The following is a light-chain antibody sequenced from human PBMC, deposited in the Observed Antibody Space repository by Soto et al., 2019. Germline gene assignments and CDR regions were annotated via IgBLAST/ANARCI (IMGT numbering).Light chain of an antibody. V-gene: IGKV1-5*03. CDR3: QQYSSHST. Sequence: DIQMTQSPSTLPASVGDRVTIPCRASQSTSSYLAWYQQKPGKAPKLLIYQASSLENGVPSRFSGSGSGTELSLTISSLQPDDFATYYCQQYSSHSTFGQGTKVDI. CDR1: QSTSSY. CDR2: QAS. J-gene: IGKJ1*01.